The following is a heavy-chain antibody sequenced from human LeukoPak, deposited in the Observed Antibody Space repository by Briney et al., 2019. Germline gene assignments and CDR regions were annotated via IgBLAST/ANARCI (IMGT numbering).Heavy chain of an antibody. V-gene: IGHV4-4*07. CDR1: GGSISSYY. CDR3: ARARNYYDSSGCYRFDP. D-gene: IGHD3-22*01. CDR2: IYTSGST. Sequence: PSETLSLTCTVSGGSISSYYWSWIRQPAGKGLEWIGRIYTSGSTNSNPSLKSRVTMSVDTSKNQFSLKLSSVTAADTAVYYCARARNYYDSSGCYRFDPWGQGTLVTVSS. J-gene: IGHJ5*02.